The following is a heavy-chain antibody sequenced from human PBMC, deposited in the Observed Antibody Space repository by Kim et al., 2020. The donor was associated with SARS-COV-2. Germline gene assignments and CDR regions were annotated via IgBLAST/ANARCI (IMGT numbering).Heavy chain of an antibody. D-gene: IGHD2-21*02. CDR1: GFTFDDYA. CDR2: ISWNSGSI. Sequence: GGSLRLSCAASGFTFDDYAMHWVRQAPGKGLEWVSGISWNSGSIGYADSVKGRFTISRDNAKNSLYLQMNSLRAEDTALYYCAKDISAGIGVTDYWGQGT. V-gene: IGHV3-9*01. J-gene: IGHJ4*02. CDR3: AKDISAGIGVTDY.